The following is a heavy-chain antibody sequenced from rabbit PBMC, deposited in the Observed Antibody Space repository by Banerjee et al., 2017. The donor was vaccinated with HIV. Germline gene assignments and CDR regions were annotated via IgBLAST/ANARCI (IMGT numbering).Heavy chain of an antibody. V-gene: IGHV1S7*01. Sequence: QLEESGGGLVQPGGSLTLTCTASGFSLSRYYMIWVRQSPGKGLEWIGTIAGGSGRTDYATWVNGRFTISSDNAQNTVDLQMNSLTAADTATYFCARDVYESVWSLDLWGPGTLVTVS. CDR2: IAGGSGRT. D-gene: IGHD5-1*01. CDR3: ARDVYESVWSLDL. CDR1: GFSLSRYY. J-gene: IGHJ4*01.